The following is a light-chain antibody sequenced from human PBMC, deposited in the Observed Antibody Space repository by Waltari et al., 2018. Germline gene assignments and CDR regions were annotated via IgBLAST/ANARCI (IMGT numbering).Light chain of an antibody. V-gene: IGKV3-20*01. CDR2: HAS. CDR3: QKYDFLPAT. CDR1: QGVGKY. Sequence: EIVLTQSPGTLTLSPGARATLSCRASQGVGKYLAWYQQRPGQAPRLLLYHASIRATGIPDRFSGSGYGTDFSLNISRLEPEDFAVYYCQKYDFLPATFGQGTTVEIK. J-gene: IGKJ1*01.